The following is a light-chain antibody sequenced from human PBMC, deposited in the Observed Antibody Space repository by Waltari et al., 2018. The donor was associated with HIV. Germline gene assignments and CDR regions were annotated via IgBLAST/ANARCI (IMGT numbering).Light chain of an antibody. CDR1: SSDVGSYHL. CDR2: EVS. V-gene: IGLV2-23*02. J-gene: IGLJ2*01. Sequence: QSALTPPASVSGSPGQSITISCTGTSSDVGSYHLVSWYQQHPGKAPKLMIYEVSKRPSGVSNRFSGSKSGNTASLTISGLQAEDEADYYCCSYAGSSTPVFGGGTKLTVL. CDR3: CSYAGSSTPV.